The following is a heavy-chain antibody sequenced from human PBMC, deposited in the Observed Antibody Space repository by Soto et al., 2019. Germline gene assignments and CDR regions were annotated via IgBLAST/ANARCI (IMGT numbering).Heavy chain of an antibody. CDR1: GFTFSSYS. J-gene: IGHJ4*02. CDR3: ARDYYDSSGYYSEIDY. CDR2: ISSSSSYI. Sequence: EVQLVESGGGRVKPGGSLRLSCAASGFTFSSYSMNWVRQATGKGLEWVSSISSSSSYIYYADSVKGRFTISRDNAKNSLYLQMNSLRAEDTAVYYCARDYYDSSGYYSEIDYWGQGTLVTVSS. V-gene: IGHV3-21*01. D-gene: IGHD3-22*01.